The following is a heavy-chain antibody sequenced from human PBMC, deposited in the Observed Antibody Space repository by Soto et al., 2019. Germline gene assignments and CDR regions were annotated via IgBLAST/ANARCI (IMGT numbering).Heavy chain of an antibody. J-gene: IGHJ4*02. D-gene: IGHD6-13*01. CDR2: INAGNGNT. CDR1: GYTFTSYA. V-gene: IGHV1-3*01. CDR3: AREHRPLGSSSWYFDY. Sequence: ASVKVSCKASGYTFTSYAMHWVRQAPGQRLEWMGWINAGNGNTKYSQKFQGRFTISRDNAKNTLYLQMNSLRAEDTAVYYCAREHRPLGSSSWYFDYWGQGTLVTVSS.